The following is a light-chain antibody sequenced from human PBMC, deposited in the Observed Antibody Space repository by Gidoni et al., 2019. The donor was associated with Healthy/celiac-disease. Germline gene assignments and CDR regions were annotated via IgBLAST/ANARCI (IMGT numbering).Light chain of an antibody. J-gene: IGKJ2*01. CDR3: QQSYSTQFT. Sequence: DIEMTQSPSPLSASVGDRVTITCRASQRISRYLHWYQQKPGKDPKLLIYAASSLQCGVPSRFSGSGSGTDFTLTISSLHPEDFATYYCQQSYSTQFTFGQGTKVEIK. CDR2: AAS. V-gene: IGKV1-39*01. CDR1: QRISRY.